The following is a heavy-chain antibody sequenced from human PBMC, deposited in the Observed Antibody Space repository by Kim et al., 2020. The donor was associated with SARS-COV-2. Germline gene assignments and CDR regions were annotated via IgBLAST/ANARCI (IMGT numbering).Heavy chain of an antibody. CDR3: ARRRVADY. CDR2: T. J-gene: IGHJ4*02. D-gene: IGHD3-3*01. V-gene: IGHV4-34*01. Sequence: TNSHPSLKGRLTISVDTSKNQFSLNLSSVTAADAAVYYCARRRVADYWGQGTLVTVSS.